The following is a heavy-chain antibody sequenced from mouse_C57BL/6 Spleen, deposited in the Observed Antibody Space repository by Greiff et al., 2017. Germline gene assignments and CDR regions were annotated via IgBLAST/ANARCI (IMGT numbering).Heavy chain of an antibody. CDR2: ISYSGST. Sequence: EVQLQESGPGLAKPSQTLSLTCSVTGYSITSDYWNWIRKFPGNKLEYMGYISYSGSTYYNPSLKSRISITLDTSKNQYYLQLNSVTTEDTATYYCARGYYYGSSDWYFDGWGTGTTVTVSS. CDR1: GYSITSDY. J-gene: IGHJ1*03. V-gene: IGHV3-8*01. D-gene: IGHD1-1*01. CDR3: ARGYYYGSSDWYFDG.